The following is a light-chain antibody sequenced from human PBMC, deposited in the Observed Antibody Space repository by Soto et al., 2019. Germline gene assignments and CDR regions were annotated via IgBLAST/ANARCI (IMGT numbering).Light chain of an antibody. J-gene: IGKJ5*01. V-gene: IGKV3-11*01. Sequence: EIVMTQSPATLSLSPGERATLSCRASQSVGKYLAWYQQKPGQAPRLLIYDASKRATGIPARFSGSGSGTDFTLTVSSLEPEDFVLYFCQQRSVWPITFGQGTRLEIK. CDR2: DAS. CDR1: QSVGKY. CDR3: QQRSVWPIT.